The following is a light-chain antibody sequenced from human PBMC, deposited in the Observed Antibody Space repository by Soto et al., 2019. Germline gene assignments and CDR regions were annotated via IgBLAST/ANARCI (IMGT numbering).Light chain of an antibody. CDR3: QQYENLPT. V-gene: IGKV1-33*01. CDR1: QNINNY. J-gene: IGKJ5*01. Sequence: DIQMTQSPSSLSAPLVHRFTITCQASQNINNYLNWYQQKPGRAPKLLIYDASNLEAGVPSRFRGSGSGTDFTFTISRLQPEDIATYYCQQYENLPTFGQGTRLEIK. CDR2: DAS.